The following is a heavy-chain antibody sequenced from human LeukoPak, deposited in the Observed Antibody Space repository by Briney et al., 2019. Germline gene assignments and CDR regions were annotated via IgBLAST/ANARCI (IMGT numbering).Heavy chain of an antibody. CDR2: IIPIFGTS. Sequence: SVKVSCKASGGTFSSYAISWVRQAPGQGLEWMGGIIPIFGTSNYAQKFQGRVTITTDESTSTAYMELSSLRSEDTAVYYCAIPGESRDGHSFDYWGQGTLVTVSS. D-gene: IGHD5-24*01. CDR1: GGTFSSYA. CDR3: AIPGESRDGHSFDY. J-gene: IGHJ4*02. V-gene: IGHV1-69*05.